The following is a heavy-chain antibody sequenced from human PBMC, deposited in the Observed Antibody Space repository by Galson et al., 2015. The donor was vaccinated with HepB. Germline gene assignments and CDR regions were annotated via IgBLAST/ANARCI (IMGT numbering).Heavy chain of an antibody. J-gene: IGHJ4*02. V-gene: IGHV3-30*18. CDR1: GFTFSNYG. Sequence: SLRLSCAASGFTFSNYGMHWVRQAPGKGLEWVAVISYDGRNKYYADSVKGRFPISRDNSKNTLHLQMNSLRAEDTALYYCAKDPYLYSALAGTMAGFDYWGQGTLVTVSS. CDR2: ISYDGRNK. D-gene: IGHD6-19*01. CDR3: AKDPYLYSALAGTMAGFDY.